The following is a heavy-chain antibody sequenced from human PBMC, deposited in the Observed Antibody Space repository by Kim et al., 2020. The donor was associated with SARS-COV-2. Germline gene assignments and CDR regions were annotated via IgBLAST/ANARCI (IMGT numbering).Heavy chain of an antibody. V-gene: IGHV4-4*07. CDR2: IYATGTT. CDR3: VRSSRKSAVTRYWFDP. Sequence: SETLSLTCTVSGASITTFSWAWIRQSAGKGLEWIGHIYATGTTTHNPSLTSRLTISRDTSKNQFSLKLTSVTAADTAIYYCVRSSRKSAVTRYWFDPWGQRMLVTVSS. CDR1: GASITTFS. J-gene: IGHJ5*02. D-gene: IGHD4-17*01.